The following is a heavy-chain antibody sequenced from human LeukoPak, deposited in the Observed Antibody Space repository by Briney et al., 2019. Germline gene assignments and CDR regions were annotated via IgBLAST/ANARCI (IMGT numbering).Heavy chain of an antibody. CDR1: GFTFSSYS. Sequence: PGGSLRLSCAASGFTFSSYSMNWVRQAPGKGLEWVSSISSSSSYIKYADSVKGRFTISRDNAKNSLYLQMNSLRAEDTAVYYCARSMIVVVKPFDLWGRGTLVTVSS. CDR3: ARSMIVVVKPFDL. J-gene: IGHJ2*01. CDR2: ISSSSSYI. D-gene: IGHD3-22*01. V-gene: IGHV3-21*01.